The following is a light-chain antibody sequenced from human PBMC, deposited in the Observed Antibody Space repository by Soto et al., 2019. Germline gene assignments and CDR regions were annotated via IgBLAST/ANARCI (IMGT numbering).Light chain of an antibody. J-gene: IGKJ5*01. Sequence: EIVLTQSPATLSLSPGESATLSCRATRSVGSYLAWYQQKPGQAPRLLIYDASSRPTDIPARFSGSGSGTDFTLTISSLEPEDFALYYCQQRSNWPITFGQGTRLEIK. CDR1: RSVGSY. V-gene: IGKV3-11*01. CDR2: DAS. CDR3: QQRSNWPIT.